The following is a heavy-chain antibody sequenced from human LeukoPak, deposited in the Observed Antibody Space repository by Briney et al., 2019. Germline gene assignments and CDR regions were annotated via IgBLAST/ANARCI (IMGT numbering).Heavy chain of an antibody. CDR3: AKDISVVGYMDV. Sequence: PGGSLRLSCAASGFTFDDYAVHWVRQAPGKGLEWVSLISWDGGSTYYADSVKGRFTISRDNSKNSLYPQMNSLRTEDTALYYCAKDISVVGYMDVWGKGTTVTVSS. J-gene: IGHJ6*03. D-gene: IGHD2-15*01. CDR1: GFTFDDYA. V-gene: IGHV3-43*01. CDR2: ISWDGGST.